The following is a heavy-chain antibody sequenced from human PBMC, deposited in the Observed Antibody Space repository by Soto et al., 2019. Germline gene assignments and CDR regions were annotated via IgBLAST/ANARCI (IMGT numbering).Heavy chain of an antibody. Sequence: GESLKISCKGSGYSFTSYWIGWVRQMPGKGLEWMGIIYPGDSDTRYSPSFQGQVTISADKSISTAYLQWSSLKASDTAMYYCARRHGRRVGYYYYYYMDVWGKGTTVTVSS. D-gene: IGHD1-26*01. J-gene: IGHJ6*03. V-gene: IGHV5-51*01. CDR2: IYPGDSDT. CDR1: GYSFTSYW. CDR3: ARRHGRRVGYYYYYYMDV.